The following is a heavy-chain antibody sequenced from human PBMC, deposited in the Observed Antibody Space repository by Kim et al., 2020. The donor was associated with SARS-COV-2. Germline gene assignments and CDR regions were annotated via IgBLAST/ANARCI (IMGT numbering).Heavy chain of an antibody. D-gene: IGHD6-19*01. CDR3: ARRDSGCTGVVSYNWFDP. V-gene: IGHV4-34*01. Sequence: SETLSLTCAVYGGSFSGYYWSWIRQPPGKGLEWIGEINHSGSTNYNPSLKSRVTISVDTSKNQFSLKLSSVTAADTAVYYCARRDSGCTGVVSYNWFDP. J-gene: IGHJ5*02. CDR2: INHSGST. CDR1: GGSFSGYY.